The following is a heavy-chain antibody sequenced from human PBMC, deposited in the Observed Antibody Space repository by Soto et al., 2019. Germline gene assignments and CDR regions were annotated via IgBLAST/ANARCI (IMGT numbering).Heavy chain of an antibody. J-gene: IGHJ4*02. CDR1: GLTFSSYA. D-gene: IGHD3-22*01. CDR3: AKWHTYYYDSRGFSGFDC. V-gene: IGHV3-23*01. Sequence: EVQLLESGGGLVQPGGSLRLSCAASGLTFSSYAMTWVPQAPGKGLEWVSAMSGGGETTYYADSVKGRFTISSDNYRNTLYLQMNSLRAADSAAYYCAKWHTYYYDSRGFSGFDCWGRGTLVTVSS. CDR2: MSGGGETT.